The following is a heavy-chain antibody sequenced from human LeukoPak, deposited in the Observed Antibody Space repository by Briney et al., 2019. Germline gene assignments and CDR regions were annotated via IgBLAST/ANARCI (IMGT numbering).Heavy chain of an antibody. CDR2: IYYTGT. J-gene: IGHJ4*02. CDR3: ASRKLGNDY. CDR1: GGSVSDYY. V-gene: IGHV4-59*02. D-gene: IGHD7-27*01. Sequence: SETLSLTCTVSGGSVSDYYWSWIRQSPGKGLEWIGYIYYTGTSYNPSLKSRVTISADTSKNQFSLSLSSVTAADTAVYYCASRKLGNDYWGQGTLVTVSS.